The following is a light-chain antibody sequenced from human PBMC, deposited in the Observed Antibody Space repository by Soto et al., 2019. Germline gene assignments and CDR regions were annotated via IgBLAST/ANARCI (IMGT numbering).Light chain of an antibody. Sequence: DIQMTQSPSSLSASIGDRITITCRASQNINTFLHWYQQRPGKAPKLLIYAASSLQSGVPSRFSGSGSGADFTLTISSLQPEDFAPYYCQQSYNTPRTFGQGTKVEIK. J-gene: IGKJ1*01. CDR1: QNINTF. CDR3: QQSYNTPRT. CDR2: AAS. V-gene: IGKV1-39*01.